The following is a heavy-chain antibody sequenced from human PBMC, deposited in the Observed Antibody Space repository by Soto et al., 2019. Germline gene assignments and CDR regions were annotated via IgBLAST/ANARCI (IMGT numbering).Heavy chain of an antibody. CDR2: IKSKTDGGTT. D-gene: IGHD2-2*01. J-gene: IGHJ6*03. CDR3: GSYCSSTSRHSYYYMDV. Sequence: GGSLRLSCAASGFTFSNAWMSWVRQAPGKGLEWVGRIKSKTDGGTTDYAAPVKGRFTISRDDSKNTLYLQMNSLKTEDTAVYYCGSYCSSTSRHSYYYMDVWGKGTTVTVSS. V-gene: IGHV3-15*01. CDR1: GFTFSNAW.